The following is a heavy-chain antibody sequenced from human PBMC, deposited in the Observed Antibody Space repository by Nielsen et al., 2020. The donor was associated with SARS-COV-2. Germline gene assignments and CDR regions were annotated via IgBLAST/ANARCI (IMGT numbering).Heavy chain of an antibody. J-gene: IGHJ4*02. V-gene: IGHV3-30*04. CDR3: ARETIDQTSSSFDY. Sequence: GESLKISCAASGFTFSNYAFHWVRQAPGEGLHWMTIISYDGTEHYADSVKGRFTISRDNSKNTVYLQMNSLKVEDTAEYFCARETIDQTSSSFDYWGQGTLVTVSS. CDR2: ISYDGTE. D-gene: IGHD6-6*01. CDR1: GFTFSNYA.